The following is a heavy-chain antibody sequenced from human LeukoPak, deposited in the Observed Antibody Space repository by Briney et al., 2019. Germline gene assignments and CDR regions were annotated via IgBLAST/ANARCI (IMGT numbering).Heavy chain of an antibody. CDR3: ATIGLGAY. CDR2: ISGDGGST. CDR1: GFTFSSYR. J-gene: IGHJ4*02. D-gene: IGHD3/OR15-3a*01. Sequence: GGSLRLSCAASGFTFSSYRMHWVRLAPGKGLVWVSRISGDGGSTTYADSVKGRFTISRDNAESTVYLQMNSLRAEDTAVYYCATIGLGAYWGQGALVTVSS. V-gene: IGHV3-74*03.